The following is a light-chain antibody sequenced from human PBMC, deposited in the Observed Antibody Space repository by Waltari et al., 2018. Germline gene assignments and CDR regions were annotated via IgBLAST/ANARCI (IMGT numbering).Light chain of an antibody. Sequence: DLQLTQSPSFLSASAGDRVTIPCRASQGISSYLVWYQQKPGEAPKLLIHAASSLQSGVPSRFSGSGSGTEFTLTISSLQPEDSATYYCQQVKSYPLTFGGGTKVEIK. CDR2: AAS. J-gene: IGKJ4*01. CDR3: QQVKSYPLT. V-gene: IGKV1-9*01. CDR1: QGISSY.